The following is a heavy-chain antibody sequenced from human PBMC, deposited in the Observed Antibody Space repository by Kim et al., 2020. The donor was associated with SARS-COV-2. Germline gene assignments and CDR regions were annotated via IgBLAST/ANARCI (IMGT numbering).Heavy chain of an antibody. J-gene: IGHJ6*02. CDR3: ARRGKTGYYYYVLDV. V-gene: IGHV5-51*01. Sequence: GESLKISCRASGYTSTAHWIAWVRQMPGKGLEWMGIIYPGDSDTRYSPSFQGLVTISVDKSISTAYLQWSSLKASDTAIYYCARRGKTGYYYYVLDVWGQGTAVTVSS. CDR2: IYPGDSDT. CDR1: GYTSTAHW.